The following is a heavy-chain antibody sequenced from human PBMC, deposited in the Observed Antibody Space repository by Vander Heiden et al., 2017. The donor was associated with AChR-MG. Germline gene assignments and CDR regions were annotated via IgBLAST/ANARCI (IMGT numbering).Heavy chain of an antibody. CDR2: IWYDGSNK. V-gene: IGHV3-33*01. CDR3: ARRGSGWYNWFDP. Sequence: QVQLVESGGGVVQPGRSLRPSCASSGFTFSSHGMHGVRQAPGKGLEWVAVIWYDGSNKYYADSVKGRFTISRDNSKNTLYLQMNRLRAEDTAVYYCARRGSGWYNWFDPWGQGTLVTVSS. J-gene: IGHJ5*02. D-gene: IGHD6-19*01. CDR1: GFTFSSHG.